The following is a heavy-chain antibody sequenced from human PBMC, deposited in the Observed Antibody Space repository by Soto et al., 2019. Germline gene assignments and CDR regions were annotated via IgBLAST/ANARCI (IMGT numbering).Heavy chain of an antibody. Sequence: SETLSLTCTVSGGSISSPNFYWSWIRQHPGKGLEWIGHIYYNGTTYYNPTLKSRVSISVDTSKNEFSLKLSSVTAADTAVYYCVREPRLLIWFGELHDCGRGTLVIVSS. CDR1: GGSISSPNFY. CDR3: VREPRLLIWFGELHD. D-gene: IGHD3-10*01. J-gene: IGHJ4*02. CDR2: IYYNGTT. V-gene: IGHV4-31*03.